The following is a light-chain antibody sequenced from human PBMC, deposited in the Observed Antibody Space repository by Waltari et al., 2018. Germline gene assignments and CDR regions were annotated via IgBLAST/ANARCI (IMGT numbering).Light chain of an antibody. J-gene: IGLJ2*01. CDR1: SPNIGSNT. V-gene: IGLV1-44*01. CDR2: NNN. CDR3: AAWDDSLSGPV. Sequence: QSVLTQPPSASGAPGQRVTTSCSGPSPNIGSNTVTWYQPLPGTAPGPLIYNNNQRPAGVPDRISGSKSGTSASLAISGLQSEDEADYYCAAWDDSLSGPVFGGGTKLTVL.